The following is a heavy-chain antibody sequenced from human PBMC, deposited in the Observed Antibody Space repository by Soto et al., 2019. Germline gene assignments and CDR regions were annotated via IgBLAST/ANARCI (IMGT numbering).Heavy chain of an antibody. J-gene: IGHJ4*02. CDR3: ARGSLPIFGVVPPDDY. CDR2: IIPIFDTA. D-gene: IGHD3-3*01. Sequence: SGKVSCKASGGTFSSYAISWGRQAPVQGLEWMEGIIPIFDTANYPQNFPRRVKLTADNPTRTAYMALSSLRSEDTAVSYCARGSLPIFGVVPPDDYWGQGTLVTVSS. CDR1: GGTFSSYA. V-gene: IGHV1-69*06.